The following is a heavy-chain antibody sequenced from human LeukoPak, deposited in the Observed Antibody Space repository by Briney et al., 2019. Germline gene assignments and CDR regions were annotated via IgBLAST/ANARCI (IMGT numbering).Heavy chain of an antibody. Sequence: GGSLRLSCAASGFTVNSNYMSWVRQAPGKGLEWVSVIYSGGGTYYADSVKGRLTISRDNSKNTLHLQMNSLRAEDTAVYYCARGGGDSPFDYWGQGTLVTVSS. J-gene: IGHJ4*02. CDR3: ARGGGDSPFDY. D-gene: IGHD2-21*01. CDR1: GFTVNSNY. CDR2: IYSGGGT. V-gene: IGHV3-66*02.